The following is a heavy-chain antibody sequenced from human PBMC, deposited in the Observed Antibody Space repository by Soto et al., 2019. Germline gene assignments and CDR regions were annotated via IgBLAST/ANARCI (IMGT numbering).Heavy chain of an antibody. D-gene: IGHD4-17*01. J-gene: IGHJ5*02. V-gene: IGHV5-51*01. CDR1: GYSFTKYW. CDR3: ARHYNDYGDHEGFFDP. Sequence: EVQLVQSGAEVKKPGESLKISCKGSGYSFTKYWIGWVRQMPGKGLEWMGNIYPVDSDTRYSPSFQGQVTISADKSISTAYLQWGSLKASDTAIYYCARHYNDYGDHEGFFDPWGQGTLVTVSS. CDR2: IYPVDSDT.